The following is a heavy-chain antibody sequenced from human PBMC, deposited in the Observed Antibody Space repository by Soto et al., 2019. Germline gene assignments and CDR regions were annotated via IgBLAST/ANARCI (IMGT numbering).Heavy chain of an antibody. J-gene: IGHJ5*02. CDR2: ISESGGNT. CDR1: GFIFSNYG. D-gene: IGHD3-3*01. CDR3: AKASRAEGVVAP. Sequence: EVQLLESGGGLAQPGGSLRLSCAASGFIFSNYGMSWVRQAPGKGLEWVSGISESGGNTYYAGSVKGRFTISRDNSRNTLYLQMNGLRVEDTAVYYCAKASRAEGVVAPWGQGTLVTVSS. V-gene: IGHV3-23*01.